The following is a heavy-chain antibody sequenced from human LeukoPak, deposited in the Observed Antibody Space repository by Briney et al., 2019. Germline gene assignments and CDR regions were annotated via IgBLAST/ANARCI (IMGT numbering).Heavy chain of an antibody. CDR3: AKMVAILWFGDNNWFDP. J-gene: IGHJ5*02. CDR2: IYSGGRT. Sequence: PGGSLRLSCAASGFTVSSNNNYMSWVRQAPGKGLEWVSVIYSGGRTDYADIVKGRFTISRDNSKNTLYLQMNSLRAEDTAVYYCAKMVAILWFGDNNWFDPWGQGTLVTVSS. D-gene: IGHD3-10*01. CDR1: GFTVSSNNNY. V-gene: IGHV3-53*01.